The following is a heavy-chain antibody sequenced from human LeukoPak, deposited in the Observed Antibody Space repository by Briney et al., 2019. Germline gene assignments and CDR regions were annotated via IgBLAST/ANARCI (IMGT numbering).Heavy chain of an antibody. Sequence: RAGGSLRLSCAASGFTFRNYAMSWVRQAPGKGLEWVSAIDSGGGTYYANCVKGRFTISRDNSKNTLYLQLSSLRVEDTAVYYCAKGPQGDWGQGALVTVSS. D-gene: IGHD3-16*01. CDR1: GFTFRNYA. J-gene: IGHJ4*02. CDR2: IDSGGGT. V-gene: IGHV3-23*01. CDR3: AKGPQGD.